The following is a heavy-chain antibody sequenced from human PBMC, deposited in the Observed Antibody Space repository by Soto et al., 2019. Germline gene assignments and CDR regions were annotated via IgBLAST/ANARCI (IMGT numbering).Heavy chain of an antibody. D-gene: IGHD6-19*01. CDR2: MNPNSGET. Sequence: QEQLVQSGAEVKKPGASVKVSCKTSGYTFTDYDINWVRQATGQGLEWIGWMNPNSGETGYAQKFQGRVTMTRSASLSTAYLELSSLRSEDTAVYYWARVAVAARTRWYDWFDHWGQGTLVTVSS. CDR3: ARVAVAARTRWYDWFDH. CDR1: GYTFTDYD. V-gene: IGHV1-8*01. J-gene: IGHJ5*02.